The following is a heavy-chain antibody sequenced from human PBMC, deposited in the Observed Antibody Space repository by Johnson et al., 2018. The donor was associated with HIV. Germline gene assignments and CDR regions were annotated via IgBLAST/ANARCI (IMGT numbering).Heavy chain of an antibody. V-gene: IGHV3-30*03. Sequence: VHLVESGGGLVQPGGSLRLSCAASGFTFSSNYMSWVRQAPGKGLEWVAVISYDGSNKYYADSVKGRFTISRDNSRNTLYLQMNSMKTEDTAVYYCTTGEQWLVQDAFDIWGQGTMVTVSS. J-gene: IGHJ3*02. CDR1: GFTFSSNY. D-gene: IGHD6-19*01. CDR3: TTGEQWLVQDAFDI. CDR2: ISYDGSNK.